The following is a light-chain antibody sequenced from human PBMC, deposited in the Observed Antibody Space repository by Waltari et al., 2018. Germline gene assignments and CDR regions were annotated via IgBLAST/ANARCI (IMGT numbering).Light chain of an antibody. Sequence: EIVLTQSPATLSLSPGDRATLSCRARQSVSSYLPWYRLKPGQAPRPLIYDASNWATGITARFSGSGSGTDFTLTISSLEPEDVAVYYCQQRSNRPTWTFGQGTKVEIK. CDR2: DAS. CDR1: QSVSSY. CDR3: QQRSNRPTWT. J-gene: IGKJ1*01. V-gene: IGKV3-11*01.